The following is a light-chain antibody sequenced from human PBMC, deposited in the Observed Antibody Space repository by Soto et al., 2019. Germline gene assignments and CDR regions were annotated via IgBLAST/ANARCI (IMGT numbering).Light chain of an antibody. Sequence: QSVLTQPPSASGTPGQRVTISCSGTSSSIGNNRVNWYQQILGTAPTLLIYSNIQRPSGVPDRFSGSKSGNSASLAITGLQSEDEADYYWSTWDDTLKGPVFGGGTKLTVL. CDR2: SNI. V-gene: IGLV1-44*01. J-gene: IGLJ3*02. CDR3: STWDDTLKGPV. CDR1: SSSIGNNR.